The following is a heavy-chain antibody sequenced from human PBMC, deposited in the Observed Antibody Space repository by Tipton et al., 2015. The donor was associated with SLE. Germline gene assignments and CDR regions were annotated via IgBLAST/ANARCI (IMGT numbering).Heavy chain of an antibody. Sequence: TLSLTCTVSGGSISSGSYYWCWIRQPAGKGLEWIGHSYTSGGTNYNPSRKSRVTMPVDTSKNQFSLKLSSVTAADTAVYYCARSSGMVDYWGQGTLVTVSS. CDR3: ARSSGMVDY. D-gene: IGHD3-10*01. J-gene: IGHJ4*02. CDR2: SYTSGGT. V-gene: IGHV4-61*09. CDR1: GGSISSGSYY.